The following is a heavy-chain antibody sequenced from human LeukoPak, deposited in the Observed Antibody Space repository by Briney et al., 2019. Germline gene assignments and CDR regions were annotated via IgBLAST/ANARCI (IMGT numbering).Heavy chain of an antibody. CDR1: GFSFSNYA. D-gene: IGHD3-9*01. V-gene: IGHV3-23*01. CDR2: ITDSGGDT. CDR3: ARAYYDILTGLIGDSFDY. Sequence: GGSLRLSCAASGFSFSNYAMSWVRQAPGKGLEWVSAITDSGGDTYHADSEKGRFTISRDNSKNTLYLQMNSLRAEDTAVYYCARAYYDILTGLIGDSFDYWGQGTLVTVSS. J-gene: IGHJ4*02.